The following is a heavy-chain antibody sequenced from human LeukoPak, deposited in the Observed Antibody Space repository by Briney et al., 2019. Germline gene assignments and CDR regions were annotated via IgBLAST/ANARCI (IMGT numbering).Heavy chain of an antibody. D-gene: IGHD3-22*01. CDR3: ARVDHYYDSSGYYGAFDY. J-gene: IGHJ4*02. Sequence: PGGSLRLSCAVSGLTVSSSHMSWVRQAPGKGLEWVSVIYSGGGTSYADSVKGRFTISRDNSKNTLSPQMNSLRAEDTAVYYCARVDHYYDSSGYYGAFDYWGQGTLVTVSS. CDR1: GLTVSSSH. CDR2: IYSGGGT. V-gene: IGHV3-66*01.